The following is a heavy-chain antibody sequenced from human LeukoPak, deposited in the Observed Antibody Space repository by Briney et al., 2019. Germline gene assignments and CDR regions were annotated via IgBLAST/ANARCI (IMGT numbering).Heavy chain of an antibody. D-gene: IGHD3-22*01. CDR2: ISAHNGNT. V-gene: IGHV1-18*01. Sequence: ASVKVSCKASGYTFTSYGISWVRQAPGQGLEWMGWISAHNGNTNYAQKLQGRVTMTTDTSTSTAYMELRSLRSDDTAVYYCATTLDYYDSSVLRIGAFDIWGQGTMATVSS. J-gene: IGHJ3*02. CDR3: ATTLDYYDSSVLRIGAFDI. CDR1: GYTFTSYG.